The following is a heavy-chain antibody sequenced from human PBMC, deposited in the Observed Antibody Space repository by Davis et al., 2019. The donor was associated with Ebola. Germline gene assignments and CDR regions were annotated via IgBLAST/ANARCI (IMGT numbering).Heavy chain of an antibody. CDR2: LYYSGST. CDR1: GGSISSSSYY. V-gene: IGHV4-39*01. D-gene: IGHD1-14*01. CDR3: ARGSSGTRPAPGY. J-gene: IGHJ4*02. Sequence: MPSETLSLTCTVSGGSISSSSYYWGWIRQPPGKGLEWIGSLYYSGSTNYTPSRKSRVTISVDTSKNQFSLKLSSVTAADTAVYYCARGSSGTRPAPGYRGQGTLFTVSS.